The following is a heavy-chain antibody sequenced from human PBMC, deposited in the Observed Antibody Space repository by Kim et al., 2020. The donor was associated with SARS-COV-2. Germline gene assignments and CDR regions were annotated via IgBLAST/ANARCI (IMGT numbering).Heavy chain of an antibody. Sequence: LKSRVTISVDTSKNPFSLKLSSVTAADTAVYYCARGRNTWIQLWSHAFDIWGQGTMVTVSS. D-gene: IGHD5-18*01. J-gene: IGHJ3*02. V-gene: IGHV4-34*01. CDR3: ARGRNTWIQLWSHAFDI.